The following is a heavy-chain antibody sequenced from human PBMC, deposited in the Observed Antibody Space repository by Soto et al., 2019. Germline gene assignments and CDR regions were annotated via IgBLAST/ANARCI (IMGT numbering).Heavy chain of an antibody. D-gene: IGHD6-19*01. CDR3: AKLLSLSGRGIAVAAKTFDY. CDR2: ISYDGSNK. J-gene: IGHJ4*02. CDR1: GFTFSSYG. V-gene: IGHV3-30*18. Sequence: GGSLRLSCAASGFTFSSYGMHWVRQAPGKGLEWVAVISYDGSNKYYADSVKGRFTISRDNSKNTLYLQMNSLRAEDTAVYYCAKLLSLSGRGIAVAAKTFDYWGQGTLVTVSS.